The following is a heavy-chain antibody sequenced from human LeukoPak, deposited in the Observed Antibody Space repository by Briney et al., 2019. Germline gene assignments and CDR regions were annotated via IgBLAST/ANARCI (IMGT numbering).Heavy chain of an antibody. V-gene: IGHV1-69*04. D-gene: IGHD3-9*01. CDR2: IIPILGIA. Sequence: WASVKVSCKASGGTFSSYAISWVRQAPGQGLEWMGRIIPILGIANYAQKFQGRVTITADKSTSTAYMELSSLRSEDTAVYYCAREKRPSDILTGYYLGYWGQGTLVTVSS. CDR3: AREKRPSDILTGYYLGY. CDR1: GGTFSSYA. J-gene: IGHJ4*02.